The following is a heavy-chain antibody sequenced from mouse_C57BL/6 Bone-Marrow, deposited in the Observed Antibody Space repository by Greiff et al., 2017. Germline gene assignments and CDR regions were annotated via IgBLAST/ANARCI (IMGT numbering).Heavy chain of an antibody. V-gene: IGHV1-55*01. CDR1: GYTFTSYW. D-gene: IGHD1-1*01. Sequence: QVQLQQPGAELVKPGASVKMSCKASGYTFTSYWITWVKQRPGQGLEWIGDIYPGSGSTNYNEKFKSKATLTVDTSTSTAYMQLSSLTSEDSAVYYGASYCDGSSSFDVWGTGTTVTVSS. J-gene: IGHJ1*03. CDR2: IYPGSGST. CDR3: ASYCDGSSSFDV.